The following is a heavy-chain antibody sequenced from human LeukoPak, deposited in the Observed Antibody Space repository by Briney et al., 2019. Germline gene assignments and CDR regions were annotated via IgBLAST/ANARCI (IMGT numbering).Heavy chain of an antibody. Sequence: GESLKISCKGSGYSFTSYWISWVRQMPGKGLEWMGRIDPSDSYTNYSPSLQGHVTIPADKSISTAYLQWSSLKASDTAMYYCARTNYYDSSGYLSPVDYWGQGTLVTVSS. CDR2: IDPSDSYT. D-gene: IGHD3-22*01. CDR1: GYSFTSYW. V-gene: IGHV5-10-1*01. CDR3: ARTNYYDSSGYLSPVDY. J-gene: IGHJ4*02.